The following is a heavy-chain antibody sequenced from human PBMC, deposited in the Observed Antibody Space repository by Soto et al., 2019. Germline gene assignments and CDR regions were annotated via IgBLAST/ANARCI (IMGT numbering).Heavy chain of an antibody. Sequence: GASVKVSCKASGGTFSSYAISWVRQAPGQGLEWMGGIIPIFGTANYAQKFQGRVTITADESTSTAYMELSSLRSEDTAVYYCARGAYYYDSSGYQTALIDYWGQGTRVTVSS. CDR1: GGTFSSYA. CDR3: ARGAYYYDSSGYQTALIDY. CDR2: IIPIFGTA. V-gene: IGHV1-69*13. D-gene: IGHD3-22*01. J-gene: IGHJ4*02.